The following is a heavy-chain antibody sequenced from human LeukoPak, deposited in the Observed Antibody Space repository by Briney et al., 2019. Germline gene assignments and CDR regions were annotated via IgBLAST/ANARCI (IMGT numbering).Heavy chain of an antibody. Sequence: ASVKVSCKASGYTFTSYDINWVRQATGQGLEWMGWMNPNSGNTGYAQKFQGRVTMTRNTSISTAYMELRSLRSDDTAVYYCVRGPLYYDILIGYYPNALPDYWGQGTLVTVSS. J-gene: IGHJ4*02. CDR3: VRGPLYYDILIGYYPNALPDY. D-gene: IGHD3-9*01. CDR1: GYTFTSYD. CDR2: MNPNSGNT. V-gene: IGHV1-8*01.